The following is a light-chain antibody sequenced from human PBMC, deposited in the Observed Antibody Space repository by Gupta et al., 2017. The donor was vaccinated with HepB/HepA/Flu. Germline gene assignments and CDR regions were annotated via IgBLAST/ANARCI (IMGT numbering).Light chain of an antibody. CDR3: QSYESSNNVI. V-gene: IGLV6-57*03. CDR2: DDN. J-gene: IGLJ2*01. CDR1: TGTIGGNY. Sequence: FMLTQPHSVSESPGKTVTIYCTRFTGTIGGNYVHWYQHRPGSAPPTVLYDDNQRPSGVPAPFSSSINSSSNAASLTISGLKAEDEADYYCQSYESSNNVIFGGGTKVTVL.